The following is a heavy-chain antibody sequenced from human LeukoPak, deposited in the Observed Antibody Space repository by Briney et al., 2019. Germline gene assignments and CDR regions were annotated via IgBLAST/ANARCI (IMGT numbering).Heavy chain of an antibody. CDR1: GYTFTGYY. CDR3: GREHYDSSGSWFDP. J-gene: IGHJ5*02. CDR2: INPNSGGT. D-gene: IGHD3-22*01. Sequence: ASVKVSCKSSGYTFTGYYMHWVRQAPGQGLEWMGWINPNSGGTNYAQRFQGRVTMTRDTSISTAYMELSRLRSDDTAVYYCGREHYDSSGSWFDPWGQGTLVTVSS. V-gene: IGHV1-2*02.